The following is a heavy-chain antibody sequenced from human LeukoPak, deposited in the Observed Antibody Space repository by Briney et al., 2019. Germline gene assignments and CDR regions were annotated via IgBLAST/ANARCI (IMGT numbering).Heavy chain of an antibody. CDR3: ARDAWLVGATNLYYFDY. V-gene: IGHV1-18*01. J-gene: IGHJ4*02. CDR1: GYSFTHYG. CDR2: ISAYNDNA. Sequence: ASVKVSCKASGYSFTHYGISWVRQAPGQGLEWMGWISAYNDNAHYAQGLEGRVAMTSETSTRTAYMELRSLRSDDTAMYYCARDAWLVGATNLYYFDYWGRGTLVTVSS. D-gene: IGHD1-26*01.